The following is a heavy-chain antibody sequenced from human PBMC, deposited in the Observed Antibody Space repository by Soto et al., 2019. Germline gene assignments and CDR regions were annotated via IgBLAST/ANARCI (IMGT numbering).Heavy chain of an antibody. V-gene: IGHV4-4*02. D-gene: IGHD4-17*01. CDR2: IYHSGST. J-gene: IGHJ4*02. CDR1: GDSISSDNW. CDR3: ARSTVTEDC. Sequence: QVQLQGSGPGLVKPSGTLSLTCAVSGDSISSDNWWSWVRQPPGKGLEWIGEIYHSGSTNYNPSLKSRVYISVDKSKNQFSLKLNSVTAADTAVYYCARSTVTEDCWGQGTLVTVSS.